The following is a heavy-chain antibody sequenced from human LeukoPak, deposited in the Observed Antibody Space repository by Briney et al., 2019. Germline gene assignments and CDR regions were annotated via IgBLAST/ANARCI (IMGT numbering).Heavy chain of an antibody. CDR2: IYSGDSHT. J-gene: IGHJ4*02. CDR3: ASARHGDYVWDY. CDR1: GYSFTYW. D-gene: IGHD4-17*01. V-gene: IGHV5-51*01. Sequence: GESLKISCKGSGYSFTYWIGWVRQMPGKGLEWMGIIYSGDSHTKYSPSFQGRVTISADKSISTAYLQWSSMEASDTAMYYCASARHGDYVWDYWGQGTLVTVSS.